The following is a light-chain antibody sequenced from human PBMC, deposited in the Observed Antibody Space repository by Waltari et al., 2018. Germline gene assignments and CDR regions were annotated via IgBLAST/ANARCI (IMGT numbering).Light chain of an antibody. CDR3: YSTDSSVNQVV. J-gene: IGLJ2*01. CDR1: ALPKRY. CDR2: EDK. V-gene: IGLV3-10*01. Sequence: SYELTQPPSVSVSPGQTARITCSGDALPKRYAYWYQLKSGQAPVLVIYEDKKRPAGIPERFSGSSSGTVATLIISGAQVEDEADYYCYSTDSSVNQVVFGGGTKLTVL.